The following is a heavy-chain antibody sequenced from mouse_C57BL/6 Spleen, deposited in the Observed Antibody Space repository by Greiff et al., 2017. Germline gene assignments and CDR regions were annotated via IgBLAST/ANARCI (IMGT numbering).Heavy chain of an antibody. CDR2: IYPGDGDT. CDR1: GYAFSSSW. D-gene: IGHD4-1*01. Sequence: QVQLKESGPELVKPGASVKISCKASGYAFSSSWMNWVKQRPGKGLEWIGRIYPGDGDTNYNGKFKGKATLTADKSSSTAYMQLSSRTSEDSAVYFCASLTGTLFDYWGQGTTLTVSS. V-gene: IGHV1-82*01. CDR3: ASLTGTLFDY. J-gene: IGHJ2*01.